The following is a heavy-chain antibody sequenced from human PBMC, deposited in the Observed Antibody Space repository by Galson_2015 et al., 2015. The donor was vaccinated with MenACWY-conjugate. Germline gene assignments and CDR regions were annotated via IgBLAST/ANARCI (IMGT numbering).Heavy chain of an antibody. D-gene: IGHD3-22*01. CDR3: ARGGYYYDSSGYEDPFDY. CDR2: ISYDGSNK. Sequence: SLRLSCAASGFTFSSYAMHWVRQAPGKGLEWVAVISYDGSNKYYADSVKGRFTISRDNSKNTLYLQMNSLRAEDTAVYYCARGGYYYDSSGYEDPFDYWGQGTLVTVSS. V-gene: IGHV3-30*04. CDR1: GFTFSSYA. J-gene: IGHJ4*02.